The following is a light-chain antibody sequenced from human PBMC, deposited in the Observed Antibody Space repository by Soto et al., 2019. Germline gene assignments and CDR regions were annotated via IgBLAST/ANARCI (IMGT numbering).Light chain of an antibody. Sequence: EIVMTQSPDTLSVSPGERATLSCRASQSVSSNLAWYQQKPGQAPRLLIYGASTRATGIPARFSGSGSGTEFTLTISSLQSEDFAVYYCQQYNNWPPWTFGQGTTVDIK. CDR1: QSVSSN. J-gene: IGKJ1*01. CDR2: GAS. V-gene: IGKV3-15*01. CDR3: QQYNNWPPWT.